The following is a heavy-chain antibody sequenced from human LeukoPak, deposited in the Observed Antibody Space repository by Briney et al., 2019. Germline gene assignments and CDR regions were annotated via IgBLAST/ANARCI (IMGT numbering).Heavy chain of an antibody. CDR2: ISNNGNTQ. J-gene: IGHJ4*02. CDR1: GFTFSNFG. CDR3: ASEICTNGVCPDFQY. V-gene: IGHV3-30*03. D-gene: IGHD2-8*01. Sequence: GGSLRLSCAASGFTFSNFGMHWVRQAPGKGLEWVAIISNNGNTQVYADSVKGRFTISRDNSKNTLYLQMNSLRAEDTAVYYCASEICTNGVCPDFQYWGQGILVTVSS.